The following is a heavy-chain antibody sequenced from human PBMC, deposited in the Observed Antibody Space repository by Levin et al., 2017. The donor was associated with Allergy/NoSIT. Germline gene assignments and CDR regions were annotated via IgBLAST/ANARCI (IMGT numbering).Heavy chain of an antibody. Sequence: ASVKVSCKASGYTFTGYYMHWVRQAPGQGLEWMGWINPNSGGTNYAQKFQGRVTMTRDTSISTAYMELSRLRSDDTAVYYCARERVYGSGRDFDYWGQGTLVTVSS. J-gene: IGHJ4*02. D-gene: IGHD3-10*01. V-gene: IGHV1-2*02. CDR2: INPNSGGT. CDR1: GYTFTGYY. CDR3: ARERVYGSGRDFDY.